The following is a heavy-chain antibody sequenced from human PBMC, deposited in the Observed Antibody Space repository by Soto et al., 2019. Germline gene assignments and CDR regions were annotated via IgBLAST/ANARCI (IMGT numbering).Heavy chain of an antibody. CDR1: GFSFSSYA. CDR2: ISKDGMNK. CDR3: ARDMYSSDYFVKWFEP. D-gene: IGHD6-19*01. J-gene: IGHJ5*02. V-gene: IGHV3-30*04. Sequence: QVRLVESGGGVVQPGRSLRLSCTASGFSFSSYAMYWFRQPPGKGLEWVAVISKDGMNKNYADSVKGRVTVSRDNANYELDLQLKSLRGEDTAMYYCARDMYSSDYFVKWFEPWGQGTLVTVSS.